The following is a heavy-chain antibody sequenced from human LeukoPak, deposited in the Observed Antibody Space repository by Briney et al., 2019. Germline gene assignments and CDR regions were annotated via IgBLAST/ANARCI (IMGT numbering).Heavy chain of an antibody. CDR3: AREGVKRAYYYYSYMDV. CDR2: IYTSGST. D-gene: IGHD3-16*01. Sequence: PSETLSLTCTVSGGSISSYYWSWIRQPAGKGLEWIGRIYTSGSTNYHPSLKSRVTMSVDTSKNQFSLKLSSVTAADTAVYYCAREGVKRAYYYYSYMDVWGKGTTVTVSS. V-gene: IGHV4-4*07. J-gene: IGHJ6*03. CDR1: GGSISSYY.